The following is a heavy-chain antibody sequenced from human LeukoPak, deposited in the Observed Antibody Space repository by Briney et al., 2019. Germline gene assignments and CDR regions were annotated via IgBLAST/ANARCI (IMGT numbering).Heavy chain of an antibody. CDR3: ARALVGFLVGATFFDY. D-gene: IGHD1-26*01. J-gene: IGHJ4*02. CDR1: GFTFSSYA. CDR2: ISSNGGST. V-gene: IGHV3-64*01. Sequence: PGGSLRLSCAASGFTFSSYAMHWVRQAPGKGLEYVSAISSNGGSTYYANSVKGRFTISRDNSKNTLYLQMGSLRAEDMAVYYCARALVGFLVGATFFDYWGQGTLVTVSS.